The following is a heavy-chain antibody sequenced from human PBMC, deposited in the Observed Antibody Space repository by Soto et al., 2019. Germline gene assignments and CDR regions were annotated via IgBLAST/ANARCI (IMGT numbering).Heavy chain of an antibody. J-gene: IGHJ4*02. CDR1: GYTFTDYG. Sequence: ASVKLSCKTSGYTFTDYGISWMRQARGQGLEWMGWISDYSGNTKYARQFQGRLILTTDRSTNEASMELRSLTSDDTGVYFCARDLLSGSGTHYQHWGQGTLVTVSS. D-gene: IGHD3-10*01. CDR2: ISDYSGNT. CDR3: ARDLLSGSGTHYQH. V-gene: IGHV1-18*01.